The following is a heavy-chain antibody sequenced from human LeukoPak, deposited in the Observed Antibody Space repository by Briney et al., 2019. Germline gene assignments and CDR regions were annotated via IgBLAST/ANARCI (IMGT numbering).Heavy chain of an antibody. CDR2: IIPIFGTA. Sequence: GASVKVSCKASGGTFSGYAISWVRQAPGQGLEWMGGIIPIFGTANYAQKFQGRVTITADESTSTAYMELSSLRSEDTAVYYCARGYCSSTSCYLRSGYYFDYWGQGTLVTVSS. CDR3: ARGYCSSTSCYLRSGYYFDY. D-gene: IGHD2-2*01. V-gene: IGHV1-69*13. CDR1: GGTFSGYA. J-gene: IGHJ4*02.